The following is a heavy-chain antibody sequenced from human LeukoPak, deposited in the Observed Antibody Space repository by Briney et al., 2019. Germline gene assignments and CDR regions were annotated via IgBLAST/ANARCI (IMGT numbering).Heavy chain of an antibody. CDR1: GFTFSNFF. Sequence: PGESLRLSCSASGFTFSNFFMHWVRQAPGKGLEYVSSISADGGSTFYADSVKGRFTVSRGNSMNTLYLQMSSLRVEDTAVYYCVKDLIGTYAFDYWGQGTLITVSS. D-gene: IGHD1-26*01. V-gene: IGHV3-64D*08. J-gene: IGHJ4*02. CDR3: VKDLIGTYAFDY. CDR2: ISADGGST.